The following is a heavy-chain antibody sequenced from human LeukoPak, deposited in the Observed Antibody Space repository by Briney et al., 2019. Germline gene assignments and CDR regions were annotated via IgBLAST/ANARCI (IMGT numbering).Heavy chain of an antibody. CDR1: GGSISSYY. V-gene: IGHV4-4*07. D-gene: IGHD2-2*02. J-gene: IGHJ6*02. Sequence: KASETLSLTCTVSGGSISSYYWSWIRQPAGKGLEWIGRIYTSGSTNYNPSLKSRVTTSVDTSKNQFSLKLSSVTAADTAVYYCARDRAYCSSTSCYRNYGMDVWGQGTTVTVSS. CDR3: ARDRAYCSSTSCYRNYGMDV. CDR2: IYTSGST.